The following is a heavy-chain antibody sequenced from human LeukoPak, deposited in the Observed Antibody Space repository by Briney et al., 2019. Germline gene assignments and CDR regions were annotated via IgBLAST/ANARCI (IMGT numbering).Heavy chain of an antibody. CDR2: LYTNGTV. CDR1: GASISRYY. D-gene: IGHD3-22*01. J-gene: IGHJ2*01. Sequence: SETLSLTCSVSGASISRYYWTWIRQPVGKGLEWFGRLYTNGTVNYNPSLRSRVTMSRDTSRNQFSLKLTSVTAADTAVYYCARLLGSSGYAGDWYFDLWGPGALVTVSS. CDR3: ARLLGSSGYAGDWYFDL. V-gene: IGHV4-4*07.